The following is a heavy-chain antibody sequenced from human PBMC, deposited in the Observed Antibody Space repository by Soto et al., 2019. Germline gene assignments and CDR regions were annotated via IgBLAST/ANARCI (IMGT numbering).Heavy chain of an antibody. Sequence: QVQLVESGGGVVQPGRSLRLSCAASGFTFNSYGMHWVRQGPGNGLEWVAFISYDSTKTYYADSVEGRFTISNENSNSALNGEMKSLTGEDTAVYYWGGTRIAVSEFHYYSWAVWGKGTTVTVSS. D-gene: IGHD3-16*01. CDR1: GFTFNSYG. V-gene: IGHV3-30*03. J-gene: IGHJ6*04. CDR3: GGTRIAVSEFHYYSWAV. CDR2: ISYDSTKT.